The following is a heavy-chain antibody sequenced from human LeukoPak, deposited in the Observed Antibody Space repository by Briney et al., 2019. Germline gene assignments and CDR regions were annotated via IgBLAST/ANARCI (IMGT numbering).Heavy chain of an antibody. CDR3: ARRSGSYSCLN. J-gene: IGHJ4*02. CDR2: ISAYNGNT. CDR1: GGTFSSYA. V-gene: IGHV1-18*01. D-gene: IGHD1-26*01. Sequence: ASVKVSCKASGGTFSSYAISWVRQAPGQGLEWMGWISAYNGNTNYAQKLQGRVTMTTDTSTSTAYMELRSLRSDDTAVYYCARRSGSYSCLNWGQGTLVTVSS.